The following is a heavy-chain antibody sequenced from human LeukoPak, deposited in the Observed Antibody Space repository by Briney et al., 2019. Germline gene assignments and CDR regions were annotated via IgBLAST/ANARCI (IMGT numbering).Heavy chain of an antibody. CDR1: GDSISSSPYY. CDR3: ARDPASGYSTKRYYFDY. V-gene: IGHV4-39*07. Sequence: TSETLSLTCTVSGDSISSSPYYWGWIRQPPGKGLEWIGTIYYSGSTYYNPSLKSRVTISIATSKNRFSLKLSSVTAADTAVYYCARDPASGYSTKRYYFDYWGQGTLVTVSS. D-gene: IGHD6-13*01. CDR2: IYYSGST. J-gene: IGHJ4*02.